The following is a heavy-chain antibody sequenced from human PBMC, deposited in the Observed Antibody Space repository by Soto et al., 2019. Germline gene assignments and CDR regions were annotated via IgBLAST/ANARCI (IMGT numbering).Heavy chain of an antibody. Sequence: PSETLSLTCTVSGGSVSSGSYYWSWIRQPPGKGLEWIGYIYYSGSTNYNPSLKSRVTISVDTSKNQFSLKLSSVTAADTAVYYCASSLAVAGSNWFDPWGQGTLVTVSS. J-gene: IGHJ5*02. CDR1: GGSVSSGSYY. CDR2: IYYSGST. V-gene: IGHV4-61*01. D-gene: IGHD6-19*01. CDR3: ASSLAVAGSNWFDP.